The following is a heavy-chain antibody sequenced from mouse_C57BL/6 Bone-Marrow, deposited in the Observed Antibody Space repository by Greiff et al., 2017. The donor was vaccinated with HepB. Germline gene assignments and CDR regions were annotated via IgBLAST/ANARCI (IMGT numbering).Heavy chain of an antibody. CDR1: GFTFSSYT. J-gene: IGHJ3*01. CDR3: ASYGFFAY. Sequence: EVHLVESGGGLVKPGGSLKLSCAASGFTFSSYTMSWVRQTPEKRLEWVATISGGGGNTYYPDSVKGRFTISRDNAKNTLYLQMSSLRSEDTALYYCASYGFFAYWGQGTLVTVSA. V-gene: IGHV5-9*01. D-gene: IGHD1-1*02. CDR2: ISGGGGNT.